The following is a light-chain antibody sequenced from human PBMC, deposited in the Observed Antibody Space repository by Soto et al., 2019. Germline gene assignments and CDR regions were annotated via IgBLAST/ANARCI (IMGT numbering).Light chain of an antibody. CDR1: QSIGTW. CDR2: RAS. J-gene: IGKJ2*01. V-gene: IGKV1-5*03. Sequence: DIQMTQSPSTLSASIGDRVTVNCRASQSIGTWLAWYQQKPGKAPKLLIYRASSLESGVPSRFSGSGSGAEFTLTISSLQPDDSATYFCQQYDDSSPTFGQGTKLEIK. CDR3: QQYDDSSPT.